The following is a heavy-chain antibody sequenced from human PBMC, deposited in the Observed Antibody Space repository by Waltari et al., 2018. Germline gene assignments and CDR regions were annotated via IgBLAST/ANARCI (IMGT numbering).Heavy chain of an antibody. Sequence: QVQLVQPGAEVKKPGASVRVYCKAFGYTFINYGISWVRQAPGQGLEWMGWINNYNDKTNYEQKFQGRLIMTRDTSTSTAYMELQSLRFDDTAIYYCARDGGYGRFDHWGQGTLVTVSS. V-gene: IGHV1-18*01. J-gene: IGHJ4*02. CDR1: GYTFINYG. CDR3: ARDGGYGRFDH. D-gene: IGHD5-12*01. CDR2: INNYNDKT.